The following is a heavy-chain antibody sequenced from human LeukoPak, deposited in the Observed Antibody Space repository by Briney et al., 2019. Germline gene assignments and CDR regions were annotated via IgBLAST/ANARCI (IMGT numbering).Heavy chain of an antibody. V-gene: IGHV3-33*01. J-gene: IGHJ4*02. D-gene: IGHD1-26*01. CDR2: VWYDGSKK. Sequence: GGSLRLSCAASGFTFSSNGMHWVRQAPGKGLEWVAVVWYDGSKKYYADSVKGRFTISRDNSKNTLDLQMDSLRAEDTAVYYCARMSGSHIDYWGQGTLVTVSS. CDR1: GFTFSSNG. CDR3: ARMSGSHIDY.